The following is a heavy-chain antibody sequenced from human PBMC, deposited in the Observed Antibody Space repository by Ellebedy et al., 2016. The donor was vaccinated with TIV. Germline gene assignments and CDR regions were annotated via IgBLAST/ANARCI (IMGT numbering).Heavy chain of an antibody. V-gene: IGHV3-11*01. CDR1: GFSFREYY. Sequence: GESLKISCAASGFSFREYYMSWIRQAPGKGLECVAYINHDGAIKYYADAVRGRFTVPRDNADNSLHLQRNSLRAEDTAVYYCARNRNDFDANGYWNYWGPGAQVTVSS. CDR2: INHDGAIK. J-gene: IGHJ4*02. CDR3: ARNRNDFDANGYWNY. D-gene: IGHD3-22*01.